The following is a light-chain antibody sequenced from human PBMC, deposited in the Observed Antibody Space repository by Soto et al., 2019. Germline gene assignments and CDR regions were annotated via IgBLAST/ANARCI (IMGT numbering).Light chain of an antibody. J-gene: IGKJ4*01. CDR2: TAS. V-gene: IGKV1-5*03. CDR3: QHYDFCSGLT. CDR1: QSISSW. Sequence: DIPMTQSPSILSASVGDRVTITCRASQSISSWLAWYQQRPGKAPNLLIHTASTLKSGVPSRFSANGSGTEFTLTISSLPHDDFAVYYCQHYDFCSGLTFGGGTRVES.